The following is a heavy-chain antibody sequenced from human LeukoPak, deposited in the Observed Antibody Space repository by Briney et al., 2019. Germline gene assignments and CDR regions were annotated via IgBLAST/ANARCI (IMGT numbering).Heavy chain of an antibody. Sequence: GGSLRLSCAASGFTFSGSTMHWVRQASGKGLEWVGRIRSKANNYATAYATSVKGRFTLSRDDSKNTAYLQMNSLRTEDTAVYYCIRGAASGSYYGFDVWGQGATVTVSS. V-gene: IGHV3-73*01. J-gene: IGHJ6*02. CDR3: IRGAASGSYYGFDV. CDR2: IRSKANNYAT. CDR1: GFTFSGST. D-gene: IGHD1-26*01.